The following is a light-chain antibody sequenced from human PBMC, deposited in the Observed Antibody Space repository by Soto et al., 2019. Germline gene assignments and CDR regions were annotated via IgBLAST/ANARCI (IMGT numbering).Light chain of an antibody. J-gene: IGLJ1*01. CDR2: DVI. V-gene: IGLV2-11*01. CDR3: CSYAGSYTHV. CDR1: SSDIGGYNY. Sequence: QSALTQPRSVSGSPGQSVTISCTGTSSDIGGYNYVSWYQQHPGKAPKLMIYDVIKRPSGVPDRFSGSKSGNTASLTIYGLQAEDEADYYCCSYAGSYTHVFGPGTKLTVL.